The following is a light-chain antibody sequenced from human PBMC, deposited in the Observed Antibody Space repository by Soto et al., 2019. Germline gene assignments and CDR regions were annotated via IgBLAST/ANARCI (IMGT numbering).Light chain of an antibody. J-gene: IGKJ3*01. CDR3: QQFGSSPLFT. Sequence: EIVLTQSPGTLSLCPGERATLSCRASQSVSSSYLAWYQQKPGQAPRLLIYGASSRHTGIPERFSGSGSGTDFTLTISRLEPEDFAVYYCQQFGSSPLFTFGPGTKVDVK. CDR1: QSVSSSY. CDR2: GAS. V-gene: IGKV3-20*01.